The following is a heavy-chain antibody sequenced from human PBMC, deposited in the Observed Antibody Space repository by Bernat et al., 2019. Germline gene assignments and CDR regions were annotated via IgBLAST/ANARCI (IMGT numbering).Heavy chain of an antibody. V-gene: IGHV5-51*01. J-gene: IGHJ6*03. CDR1: GYSFTSYW. CDR3: ARQSGFVGPNYYMDV. CDR2: IYPDDSDT. D-gene: IGHD1-26*01. Sequence: EVQLVQSGAEVKKPGESLEISCKGSGYSFTSYWIAWVRQMPEKGLEWMGIIYPDDSDTRYNPSYQDQVTISADKYISTAYLQWSSLKASDTAMYYCARQSGFVGPNYYMDVGGKGTTVTVSS.